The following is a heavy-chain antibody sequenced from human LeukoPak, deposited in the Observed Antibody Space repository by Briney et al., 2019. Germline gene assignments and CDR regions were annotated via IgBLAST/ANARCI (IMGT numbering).Heavy chain of an antibody. J-gene: IGHJ3*02. D-gene: IGHD5-18*01. CDR2: IYTSGST. V-gene: IGHV4-4*09. CDR3: ARLAVVYAFDI. CDR1: GGSISSYY. Sequence: SETLSLTCTVSGGSISSYYWSWIRQPPGKGLEWIGYIYTSGSTNYNPSLKSRVTISVDTSKNQFSLKLSSVTAADTAVHYCARLAVVYAFDIWGQGTMVTVSS.